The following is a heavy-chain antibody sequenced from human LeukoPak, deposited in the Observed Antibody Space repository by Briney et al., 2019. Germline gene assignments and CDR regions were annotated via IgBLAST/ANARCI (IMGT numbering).Heavy chain of an antibody. J-gene: IGHJ6*03. D-gene: IGHD6-13*01. CDR1: GGTFSSYA. Sequence: ASVKVSCKASGGTFSSYAISWVRQAPGQGLEWRGGIIPIFSTANYAQKFQGRVTITADESTSTAYMELSSLRSEDTAVYYCARRDSGYDFRSIAAAGTYYYYYMDVRGKGTTVTVSS. V-gene: IGHV1-69*13. CDR3: ARRDSGYDFRSIAAAGTYYYYYMDV. CDR2: IIPIFSTA.